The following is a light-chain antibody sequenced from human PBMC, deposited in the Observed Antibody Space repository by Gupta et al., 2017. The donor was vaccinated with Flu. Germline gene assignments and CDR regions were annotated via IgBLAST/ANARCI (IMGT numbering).Light chain of an antibody. V-gene: IGLV1-51*01. CDR3: GTWDSSLSAVV. CDR1: SSNTENNY. Sequence: QSVLTQPPSVSAAPGQKVTISCSGSSSNTENNYAYWYQQLPRTAPTLLIYDNNKRPSGIPDRFSGSKSGTSATLGITGRQTGDEDDYYCGTWDSSLSAVVFGGGTKLTVL. J-gene: IGLJ2*01. CDR2: DNN.